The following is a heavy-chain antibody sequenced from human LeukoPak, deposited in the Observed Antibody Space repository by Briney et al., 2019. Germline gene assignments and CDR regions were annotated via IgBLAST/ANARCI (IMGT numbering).Heavy chain of an antibody. Sequence: SETLSLTCTVSGGSISSGGYYWSWIRQHPGKGLEWIGYIYYSGSTYYNPSLKSRVTISVDTSKNQFSLKLSSVTAADTAVYYCARDRPTMVRGGVGWFDPWGQGTLVTVSS. V-gene: IGHV4-31*03. D-gene: IGHD3-10*01. CDR3: ARDRPTMVRGGVGWFDP. J-gene: IGHJ5*02. CDR1: GGSISSGGYY. CDR2: IYYSGST.